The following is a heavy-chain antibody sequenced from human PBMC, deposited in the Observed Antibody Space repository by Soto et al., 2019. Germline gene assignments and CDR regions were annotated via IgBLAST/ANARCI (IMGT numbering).Heavy chain of an antibody. D-gene: IGHD3-3*01. CDR2: IYHSGST. CDR3: ARDRIFGVDSRWFDP. Sequence: PSETLSLTCAVSGGSISSSNWSSWVRQPPGKGLEWIGEIYHSGSTNYNPSLKSRVTIPVDKSKNQFSLKLSSVTAADTAVYYCARDRIFGVDSRWFDPWGQGTLVTVSS. CDR1: GGSISSSNW. V-gene: IGHV4-4*02. J-gene: IGHJ5*02.